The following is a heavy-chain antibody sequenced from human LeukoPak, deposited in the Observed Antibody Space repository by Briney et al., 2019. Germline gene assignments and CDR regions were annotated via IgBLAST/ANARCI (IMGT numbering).Heavy chain of an antibody. CDR1: GYTFNGFY. Sequence: GASVNVSCTASGYTFNGFYLHWVRQAPGQGLEWMGWINPNSGGTNYAQKFQGRVTMTRDTSISTAYMELSRLRSDDTAVYYCARWMATVTTPDYWGQGTLVTVSS. J-gene: IGHJ4*02. CDR2: INPNSGGT. CDR3: ARWMATVTTPDY. V-gene: IGHV1-2*02. D-gene: IGHD4-11*01.